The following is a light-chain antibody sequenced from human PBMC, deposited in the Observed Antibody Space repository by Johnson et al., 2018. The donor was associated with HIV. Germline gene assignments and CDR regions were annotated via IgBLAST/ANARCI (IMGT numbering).Light chain of an antibody. Sequence: QSVLTQPPSVSAAPGQKVTISCSGSGSNIGNNYVSWYQQLPGTAPKLLIYDNNKRPSGIPDRFSGSKSGTSATLGITGLQTGDEAEYYCGTWDSSLSVYVFGTGTKVTVL. CDR2: DNN. CDR3: GTWDSSLSVYV. V-gene: IGLV1-51*01. CDR1: GSNIGNNY. J-gene: IGLJ1*01.